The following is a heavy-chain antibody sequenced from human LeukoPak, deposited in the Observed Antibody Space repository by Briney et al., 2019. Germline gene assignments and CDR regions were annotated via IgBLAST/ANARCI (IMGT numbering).Heavy chain of an antibody. CDR3: TTDGVGVEGATYDN. D-gene: IGHD1-26*01. Sequence: GGSLRLSCAASGFTFSSYAMHWVRQAPGKGLEWVAVISYDGSNKYYADSVKGRFTISRDDSKNTLYLQMNSLKTEDTAVYYCTTDGVGVEGATYDNWGQGTLVSVSS. CDR2: ISYDGSNK. J-gene: IGHJ4*02. V-gene: IGHV3-30*04. CDR1: GFTFSSYA.